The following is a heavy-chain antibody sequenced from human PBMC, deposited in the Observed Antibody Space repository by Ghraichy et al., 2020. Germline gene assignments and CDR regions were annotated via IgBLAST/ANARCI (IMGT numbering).Heavy chain of an antibody. CDR2: IYYSGST. D-gene: IGHD7-27*01. CDR1: GGSISSGGYS. V-gene: IGHV4-30-4*07. Sequence: SETLSLTCAVSGGSISSGGYSWSWIRQPPGKGLEWIGYIYYSGSTYYNPSLKSRVTISVDTSKNQFSLKLSSVTAADTAVYYCARDSELTGDHHPQWYFDLWGRGTLVTVSS. J-gene: IGHJ2*01. CDR3: ARDSELTGDHHPQWYFDL.